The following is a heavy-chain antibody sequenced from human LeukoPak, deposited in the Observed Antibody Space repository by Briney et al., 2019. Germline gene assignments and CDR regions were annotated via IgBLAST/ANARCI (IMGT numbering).Heavy chain of an antibody. CDR2: ISYDGSNK. V-gene: IGHV3-30*03. CDR3: ARDGYNWGAFDI. J-gene: IGHJ3*02. Sequence: GGSLRLSCAASGFTFSSYGMHWVRQAPGKGLEWVAVISYDGSNKYYADSVKGRFTISRDNSKNTLYLQMNSLRAEDTAVYYCARDGYNWGAFDIWGQGTMDTVSS. CDR1: GFTFSSYG. D-gene: IGHD5-24*01.